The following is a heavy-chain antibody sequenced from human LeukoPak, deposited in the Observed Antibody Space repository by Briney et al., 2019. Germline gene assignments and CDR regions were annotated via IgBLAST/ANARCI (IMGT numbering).Heavy chain of an antibody. J-gene: IGHJ4*02. CDR2: INPNSGVT. CDR1: GYTFTDSY. D-gene: IGHD3-9*01. CDR3: ARDGSFVL. V-gene: IGHV1-2*02. Sequence: GASVKVSCKASGYTFTDSYVHWVRQARGQGLAGMGWINPNSGVTNCAQKVQGRDTMTRETSINTTYMELNSLGSDDTAVYFCARDGSFVLWRQGRLLTVCS.